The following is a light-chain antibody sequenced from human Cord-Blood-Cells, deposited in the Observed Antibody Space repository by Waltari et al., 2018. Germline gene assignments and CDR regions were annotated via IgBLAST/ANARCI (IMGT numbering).Light chain of an antibody. Sequence: DIQMTQSPSSLSASVGERVTITCRESQSISSYLNWYQQKPGKAPKLLIYAASSLQSGVPSRFGGSGSGTDFTLTISSLQPEDFATYYCQQSCSTPFTFGPGTKVDIK. CDR3: QQSCSTPFT. CDR1: QSISSY. J-gene: IGKJ3*01. V-gene: IGKV1-39*01. CDR2: AAS.